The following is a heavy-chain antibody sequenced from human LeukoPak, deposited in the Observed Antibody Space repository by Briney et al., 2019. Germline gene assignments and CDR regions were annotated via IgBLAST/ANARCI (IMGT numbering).Heavy chain of an antibody. Sequence: SQTLSLTCTVSGGSISSGGYYWSWIRQHPGKGPEWVGYIYYSGSTYYNPSLKSRVTISVDTSKNQFSLKLSSVTAADTAVYYCATAATGDDAFDIWGQGTMVSVSS. CDR1: GGSISSGGYY. V-gene: IGHV4-31*03. D-gene: IGHD3-16*01. CDR2: IYYSGST. J-gene: IGHJ3*02. CDR3: ATAATGDDAFDI.